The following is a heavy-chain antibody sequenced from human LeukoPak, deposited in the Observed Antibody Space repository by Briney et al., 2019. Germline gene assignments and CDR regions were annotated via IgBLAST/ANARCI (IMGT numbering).Heavy chain of an antibody. CDR1: GFTVSSDY. V-gene: IGHV3-53*05. D-gene: IGHD3-9*01. Sequence: PGGSLRLSCAASGFTVSSDYMSWVRQAPGKGLEWVSVIYSGGSTYYADSVKGRFTISRDNAKNSLYLQMNSLRAEDTALYYCAKSPEYDILTGYYRDWGQGTLVTVSS. J-gene: IGHJ4*02. CDR3: AKSPEYDILTGYYRD. CDR2: IYSGGST.